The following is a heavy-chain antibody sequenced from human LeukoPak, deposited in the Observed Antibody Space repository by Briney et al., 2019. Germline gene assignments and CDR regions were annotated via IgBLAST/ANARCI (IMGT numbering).Heavy chain of an antibody. CDR3: AKDATYSSGWTDY. V-gene: IGHV3-9*01. Sequence: GGSLRLSCAASGFTFDDYGMHWVRQAPGKGLEWVSGISWNSGSIGYADSVKGRFTISRDNAKNSLYLQMNSLRVEDTALYYCAKDATYSSGWTDYWGQGTLVTVSS. J-gene: IGHJ4*02. D-gene: IGHD6-19*01. CDR2: ISWNSGSI. CDR1: GFTFDDYG.